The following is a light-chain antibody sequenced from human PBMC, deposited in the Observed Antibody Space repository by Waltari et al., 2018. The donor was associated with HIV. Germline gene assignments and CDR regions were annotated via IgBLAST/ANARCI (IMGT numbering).Light chain of an antibody. CDR2: GAS. CDR1: QGIGND. V-gene: IGKV1-6*01. Sequence: AIQMTQSPTSLSASVGDRVTITCLASQGIGNDLSWYQQKAGMAPTRLIYGASISQTGVPGRFSGSCSGADFTLTISSLQAEDLATYYCLQDYSWPYTFGQGTKLEIK. J-gene: IGKJ2*01. CDR3: LQDYSWPYT.